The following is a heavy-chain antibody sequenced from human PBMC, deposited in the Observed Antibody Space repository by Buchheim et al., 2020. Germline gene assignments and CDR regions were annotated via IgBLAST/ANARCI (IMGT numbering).Heavy chain of an antibody. CDR1: GFTFSTYV. V-gene: IGHV3-23*01. D-gene: IGHD6-6*01. CDR3: AKGQLVRKAHCDY. J-gene: IGHJ4*02. CDR2: ISSTGSSS. Sequence: EVQLLESGGGLVQPGGSLRLSCAASGFTFSTYVMSWVRQTPGKGLQWVSSISSTGSSSYYADSVKGRFTISRDNSKNTVYLQMNGLRGEDTAMYYCAKGQLVRKAHCDYLGQGVLGTVSS.